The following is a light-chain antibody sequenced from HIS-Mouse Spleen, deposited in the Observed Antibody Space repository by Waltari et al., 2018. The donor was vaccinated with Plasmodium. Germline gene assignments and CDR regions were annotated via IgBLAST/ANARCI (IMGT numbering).Light chain of an antibody. CDR2: EGS. Sequence: QSALTQPASVSGSPGPSLTISCTGTSSDVGSYNLASWSQQPPGTAPKLMLYEGSKRPSGSSNRFSGAKSGNTASLTISGLHAEDEADYYCCSYAGSSTVVFGGGTKLTVL. J-gene: IGLJ2*01. CDR3: CSYAGSSTVV. CDR1: SSDVGSYNL. V-gene: IGLV2-23*01.